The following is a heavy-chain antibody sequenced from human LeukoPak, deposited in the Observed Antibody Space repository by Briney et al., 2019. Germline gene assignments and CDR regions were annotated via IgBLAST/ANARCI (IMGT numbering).Heavy chain of an antibody. Sequence: SETLSLTCTVSGGSISSYYWSWIRQPPGKGLEWIGYIYYSGSTNYNPSLKSRVTISVDTSKNQFSLKLSSVTAADTAVYYCARASYQSGSSRLWYFDLWGRGTLVTVSS. V-gene: IGHV4-59*01. CDR3: ARASYQSGSSRLWYFDL. CDR1: GGSISSYY. CDR2: IYYSGST. D-gene: IGHD1-26*01. J-gene: IGHJ2*01.